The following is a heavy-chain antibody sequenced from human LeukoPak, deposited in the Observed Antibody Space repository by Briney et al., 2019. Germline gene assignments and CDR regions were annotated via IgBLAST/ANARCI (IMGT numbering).Heavy chain of an antibody. CDR3: AKLYCSGGSCYD. Sequence: PSETLSLTCTVSGGSISSGTYYWSWIRQPAGKGLEWIGRIHTSGSTNYNPSLKSRVTISVDTSKNQFSLKLSSVTAADTAVYYCAKLYCSGGSCYDWGQGTLVTVSS. CDR1: GGSISSGTYY. V-gene: IGHV4-61*02. J-gene: IGHJ4*02. D-gene: IGHD2-15*01. CDR2: IHTSGST.